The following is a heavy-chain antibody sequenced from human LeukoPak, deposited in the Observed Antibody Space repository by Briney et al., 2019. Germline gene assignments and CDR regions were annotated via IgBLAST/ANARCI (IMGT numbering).Heavy chain of an antibody. V-gene: IGHV1-2*02. CDR2: INPNSGGT. Sequence: GASVKVSCKASGGTFSSYAISWVRQAPGQGLEWMGWINPNSGGTNYAQKFQGRVTMTRDTSISTAYMELSRLRSDDTAVYYCASDLRPFAPYDILSGYYIDAYWGQRTLVTVSS. J-gene: IGHJ4*02. CDR3: ASDLRPFAPYDILSGYYIDAY. D-gene: IGHD3-9*01. CDR1: GGTFSSYA.